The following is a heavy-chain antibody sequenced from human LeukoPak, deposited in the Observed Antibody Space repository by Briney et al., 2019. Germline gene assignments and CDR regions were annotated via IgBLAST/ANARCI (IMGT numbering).Heavy chain of an antibody. CDR1: GGSFSGYY. J-gene: IGHJ4*02. CDR2: INHSGST. D-gene: IGHD6-13*01. Sequence: SETLSLTCAVYGGSFSGYYWSWIRQPPGKGLEWIGEINHSGSTNYNPSLKSRVTISVDTSKSQFSLKLSSVTAADTAVYYCARAPSYSSSWYYFDYWGQGTLVTVSS. V-gene: IGHV4-34*01. CDR3: ARAPSYSSSWYYFDY.